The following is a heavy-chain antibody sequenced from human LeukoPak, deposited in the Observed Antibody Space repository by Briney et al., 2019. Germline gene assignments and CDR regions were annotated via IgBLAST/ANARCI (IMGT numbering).Heavy chain of an antibody. CDR1: GFTFSSYS. CDR3: ARAVDGRCSSTSCYIRLGYYYMDV. V-gene: IGHV3-48*04. Sequence: SGGSLRLSCAASGFTFSSYSMNWVRQAPGKGLEWVSYISSSSSTIYYADSVKGRFTISRDNAKNSLYLQMNSLRAEDTAVYYCARAVDGRCSSTSCYIRLGYYYMDVWGKGTTVTVSS. D-gene: IGHD2-2*02. J-gene: IGHJ6*03. CDR2: ISSSSSTI.